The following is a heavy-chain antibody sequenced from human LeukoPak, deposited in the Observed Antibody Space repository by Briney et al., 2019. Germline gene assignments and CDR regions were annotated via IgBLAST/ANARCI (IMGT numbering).Heavy chain of an antibody. CDR2: ISGSGGST. V-gene: IGHV3-23*01. CDR3: ARDGDTTVTTPLLTY. Sequence: GGSLRLSCAASGFTFSSYAMSWVRQAPGKGLEWVSAISGSGGSTYYADSVKGRFTISRDNSKNTLYLQMNSLRAEDTAVYYCARDGDTTVTTPLLTYWGQGTLVTVSS. CDR1: GFTFSSYA. D-gene: IGHD4-17*01. J-gene: IGHJ4*02.